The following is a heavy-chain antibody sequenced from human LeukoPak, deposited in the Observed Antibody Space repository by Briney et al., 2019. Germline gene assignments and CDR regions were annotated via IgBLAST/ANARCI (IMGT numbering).Heavy chain of an antibody. CDR2: ISAYNGNT. CDR3: ARDGDYGADNWFDP. D-gene: IGHD4-17*01. CDR1: GYTLTELS. V-gene: IGHV1-18*01. Sequence: ASVKVSCKVSGYTLTELSMHWVRQAPGQGLEWMGWISAYNGNTNYAQKLQGRVTMTTDTSTSTAYIELRSLRSDDTAVYYCARDGDYGADNWFDPWGQGILVTVSS. J-gene: IGHJ5*02.